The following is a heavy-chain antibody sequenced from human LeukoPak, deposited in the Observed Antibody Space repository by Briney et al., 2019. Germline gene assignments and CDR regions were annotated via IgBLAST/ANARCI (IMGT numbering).Heavy chain of an antibody. CDR3: AKAIRVWLFDY. CDR1: GFTFSSYG. D-gene: IGHD3-16*01. CDR2: ISGSGGST. J-gene: IGHJ4*02. Sequence: GGTLRLSCAASGFTFSSYGMSWVRQAPGKGLEWVSAISGSGGSTYYADSVKGRFTISRDNSKNTLYLQMNCLRAEDTAVYYCAKAIRVWLFDYWGQGTLVTVSS. V-gene: IGHV3-23*01.